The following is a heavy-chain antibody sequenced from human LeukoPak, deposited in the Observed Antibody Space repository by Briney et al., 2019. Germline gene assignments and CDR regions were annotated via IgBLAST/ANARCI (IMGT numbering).Heavy chain of an antibody. J-gene: IGHJ4*02. Sequence: GGSLRLSCAASGFTFRSYSMNWVRQAPGKGLEWVSTISSGSTYIYYADSVKGRFTISRDNAENSVYLQMDSLRGDDTAVYYCASDLSLGAPGGFDYWGQGTLVTVSS. CDR2: ISSGSTYI. V-gene: IGHV3-21*01. CDR3: ASDLSLGAPGGFDY. D-gene: IGHD3-16*01. CDR1: GFTFRSYS.